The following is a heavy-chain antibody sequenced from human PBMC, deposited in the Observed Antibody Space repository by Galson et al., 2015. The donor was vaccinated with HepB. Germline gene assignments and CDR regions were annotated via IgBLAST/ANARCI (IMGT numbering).Heavy chain of an antibody. CDR2: ISSSSSYT. V-gene: IGHV3-11*06. Sequence: SLRLSCAASGFTFSDYYMSWIRQAPGKGLEWVSYISSSSSYTNYADSVKGRFTISRDNAKNSLYLQMNSLRAEDTAVYYCARVRRPRPDCSSTSCYDAGLDYWGQGTLVTVSS. CDR1: GFTFSDYY. CDR3: ARVRRPRPDCSSTSCYDAGLDY. D-gene: IGHD2-2*01. J-gene: IGHJ4*02.